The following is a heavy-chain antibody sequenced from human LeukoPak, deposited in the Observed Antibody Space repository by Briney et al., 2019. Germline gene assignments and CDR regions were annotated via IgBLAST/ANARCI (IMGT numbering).Heavy chain of an antibody. CDR1: GGTFSSYA. J-gene: IGHJ4*02. CDR2: IIPIFGTA. CDR3: VKNKLWFGELSPYYFDY. D-gene: IGHD3-10*01. V-gene: IGHV1-69*05. Sequence: SVKVSCKASGGTFSSYAISWVRQAPGQGLEWMGRIIPIFGTANYAQKFQGRVTITTDESTSTAYMELSSLRSENTAVYYCVKNKLWFGELSPYYFDYWGQGTLVTVSS.